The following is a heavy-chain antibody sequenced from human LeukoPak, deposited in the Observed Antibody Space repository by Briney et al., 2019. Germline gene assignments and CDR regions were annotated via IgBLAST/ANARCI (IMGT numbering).Heavy chain of an antibody. D-gene: IGHD3-22*01. V-gene: IGHV4-34*01. Sequence: SETLSLTCAVYGVSFSGYYWSWIRQPPGKGLEWIGEINHSGSTNYNPSLKSRVTISVDTSKNQFSLKLSSVTAADTAVYYCARGRADRGYFDYWGQGTLVTVSS. CDR1: GVSFSGYY. CDR3: ARGRADRGYFDY. CDR2: INHSGST. J-gene: IGHJ4*02.